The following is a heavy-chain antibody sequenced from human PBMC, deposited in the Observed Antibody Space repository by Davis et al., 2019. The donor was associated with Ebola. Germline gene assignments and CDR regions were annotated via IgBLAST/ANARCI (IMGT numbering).Heavy chain of an antibody. CDR3: ARSSWSYYFDY. D-gene: IGHD6-13*01. V-gene: IGHV3-23*01. J-gene: IGHJ4*02. Sequence: GESLKISCAASGFTFTTYALTWVRQAPGQGLEWVSTISYSGGSTYYADSVKGRFTISRDNSKNTLYLQMNSLRAEDTAVYYCARSSWSYYFDYWGQGTLVTVSS. CDR2: ISYSGGST. CDR1: GFTFTTYA.